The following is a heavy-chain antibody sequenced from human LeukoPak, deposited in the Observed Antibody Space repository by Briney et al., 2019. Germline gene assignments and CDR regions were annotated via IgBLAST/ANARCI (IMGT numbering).Heavy chain of an antibody. CDR3: ARERQQLPGFDY. Sequence: SVEVSCKASGGIFSSYAISWVRQAPGQGLEWMGGIIPIFGTANYAQKFQGRVTITADESTTTAYMELSSLRSEDTAVYYCARERQQLPGFDYWGQGTLVTVSS. J-gene: IGHJ4*02. D-gene: IGHD6-13*01. CDR1: GGIFSSYA. CDR2: IIPIFGTA. V-gene: IGHV1-69*13.